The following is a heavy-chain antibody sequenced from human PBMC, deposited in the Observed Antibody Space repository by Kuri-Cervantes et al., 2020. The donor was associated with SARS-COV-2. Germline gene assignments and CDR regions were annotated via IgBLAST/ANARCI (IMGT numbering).Heavy chain of an antibody. CDR2: ISYDGSNK. V-gene: IGHV3-30-3*01. D-gene: IGHD3-3*01. Sequence: GGSLRLSCAASGFTFSSYAMHWVRQAPGKGLEWVAVISYDGSNKYYADSVKGRFTISRDNSKNTLYLQMNSLRAEDTAVYYCARGLLERLSYFDYWGQGTLVTVSS. CDR3: ARGLLERLSYFDY. J-gene: IGHJ4*02. CDR1: GFTFSSYA.